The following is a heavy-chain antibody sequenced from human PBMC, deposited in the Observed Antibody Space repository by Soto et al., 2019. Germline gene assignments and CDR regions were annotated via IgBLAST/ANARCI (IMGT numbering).Heavy chain of an antibody. Sequence: QVQLVQSGAEVKKPGASVKVSCKASGYTFTSYGISWVRQAPGQGLEWKGWISDNNDNTKYAQKLQGRVTMTTHTSTSTAYMELRRLRSNDTAVYYCARDPGIFDYWGQGTLVTVSS. CDR2: ISDNNDNT. CDR3: ARDPGIFDY. V-gene: IGHV1-18*01. CDR1: GYTFTSYG. J-gene: IGHJ4*02.